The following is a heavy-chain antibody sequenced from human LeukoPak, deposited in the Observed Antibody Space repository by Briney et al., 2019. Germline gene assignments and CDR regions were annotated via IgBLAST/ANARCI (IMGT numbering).Heavy chain of an antibody. CDR1: GYTFTSYD. CDR2: MNPNSGNT. D-gene: IGHD3-22*01. V-gene: IGHV1-8*01. CDR3: ARGGYYYDSYDALDI. J-gene: IGHJ3*02. Sequence: ASVKVSCKASGYTFTSYDINWVRQATGQGLEWTGWMNPNSGNTGYAQKFQGRVTMTRNTSISTAYMELSSLRSEDTAVYYCARGGYYYDSYDALDIWGQGTMVTVSS.